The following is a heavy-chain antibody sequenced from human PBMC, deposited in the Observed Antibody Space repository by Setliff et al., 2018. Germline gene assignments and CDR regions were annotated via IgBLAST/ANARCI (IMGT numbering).Heavy chain of an antibody. CDR1: GYNFSSYG. V-gene: IGHV1-18*01. Sequence: ASVKVSCKASGYNFSSYGISYGITWVRQAPGQGLEWMGWTSNNNAKTHYAQKFQGRVTLTTDTPTNTAYMEMGGLRSDDTAVYYCARGLTYGDYRVYWGQGTLVTVSS. J-gene: IGHJ4*02. CDR3: ARGLTYGDYRVY. CDR2: TSNNNAKT. D-gene: IGHD4-17*01.